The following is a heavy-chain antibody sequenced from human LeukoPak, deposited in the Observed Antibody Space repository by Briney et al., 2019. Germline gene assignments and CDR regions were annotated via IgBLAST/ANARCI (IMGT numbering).Heavy chain of an antibody. J-gene: IGHJ4*01. CDR3: TRRSGGTGTTLGY. D-gene: IGHD1-1*01. V-gene: IGHV1-8*02. CDR2: MNPNSGNT. Sequence: ASVNVSCKASGYSFTNYDIKWVRQAPGQGLEWMGWMNPNSGNTGYAQKFQGTGPITRNTSISIAYMELSSLRSEDTAVYYCTRRSGGTGTTLGYWGQGTLVTVSS. CDR1: GYSFTNYD.